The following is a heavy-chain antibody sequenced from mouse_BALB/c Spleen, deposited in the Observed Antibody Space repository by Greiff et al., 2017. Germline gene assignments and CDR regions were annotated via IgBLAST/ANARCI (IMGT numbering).Heavy chain of an antibody. CDR3: ARLNYGSSYGYAMDY. CDR2: INPSTGYT. V-gene: IGHV1-7*01. J-gene: IGHJ4*01. D-gene: IGHD1-1*01. Sequence: QVQLKQSGPELVKPGASVKVSCKASGYTFTSYWMHWVKQRPGQGLEWIGYINPSTGYTESNQKFKDKATLTADNSSSTAYMQLSSLTSEDSAVYYGARLNYGSSYGYAMDYWGQGTSVTVSS. CDR1: GYTFTSYW.